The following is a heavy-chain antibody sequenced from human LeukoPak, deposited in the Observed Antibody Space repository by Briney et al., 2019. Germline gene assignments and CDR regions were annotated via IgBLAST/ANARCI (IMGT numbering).Heavy chain of an antibody. CDR1: GGSISSSSYY. Sequence: PSETLSLTCTVSGGSISSSSYYWGWIRQPPGKGLEWIGSIYYSGSTYYNPSLKSRVTISVDTSKNQFSLKLSSVTAADTAVYYCARHLSRIAAPGGHGFDYWGQGTPVTVSS. J-gene: IGHJ4*02. V-gene: IGHV4-39*01. CDR3: ARHLSRIAAPGGHGFDY. D-gene: IGHD6-13*01. CDR2: IYYSGST.